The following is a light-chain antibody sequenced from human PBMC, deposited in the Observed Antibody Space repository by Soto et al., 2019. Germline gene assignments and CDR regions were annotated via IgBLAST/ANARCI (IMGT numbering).Light chain of an antibody. J-gene: IGLJ3*02. CDR3: QAWGTAIRV. CDR1: SGHSSYA. CDR2: LNSDGSH. Sequence: QSVLTQSPSASASLGASVKLTCTLSSGHSSYAIAWHQQQPEKGPRYLMKLNSDGSHSKGDGIPDRFSGSSSGAERYLTISSLQSEDEADYSCQAWGTAIRVLGGGTKLTVL. V-gene: IGLV4-69*01.